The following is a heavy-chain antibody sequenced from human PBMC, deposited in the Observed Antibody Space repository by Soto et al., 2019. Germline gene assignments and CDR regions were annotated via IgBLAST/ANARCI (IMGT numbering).Heavy chain of an antibody. CDR2: IFWDDDK. J-gene: IGHJ4*02. D-gene: IGHD5-12*01. CDR1: VFSLSTRGVG. V-gene: IGHV2-5*02. CDR3: AHRPRGYAYYFDF. Sequence: SGPTLVNPTQTLTLTCTFSVFSLSTRGVGVAWIRQPPGKALEWLALIFWDDDKWYNPSLKSRLTITEDTSKNQVVLIMTNMDPVDTATYYCAHRPRGYAYYFDFWGQGTQVTVSS.